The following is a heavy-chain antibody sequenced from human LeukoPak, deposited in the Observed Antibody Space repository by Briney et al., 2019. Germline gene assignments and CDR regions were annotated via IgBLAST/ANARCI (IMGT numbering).Heavy chain of an antibody. CDR1: GGSFSGYY. CDR2: INHSGST. J-gene: IGHJ5*02. CDR3: ARHSPYYYDSSGYYYSGWFDP. D-gene: IGHD3-22*01. Sequence: PSETLSLTCAVYGGSFSGYYWSWIRQPPGKGLEWIGEINHSGSTNYNPSLKSRVTISVDTSKNQFSLKLSSVTAADTAVYYCARHSPYYYDSSGYYYSGWFDPWGQGTLVTVSS. V-gene: IGHV4-34*01.